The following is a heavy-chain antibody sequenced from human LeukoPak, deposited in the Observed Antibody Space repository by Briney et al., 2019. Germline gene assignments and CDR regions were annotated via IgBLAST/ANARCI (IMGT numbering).Heavy chain of an antibody. Sequence: GASVKVSCKASGYTFTGHYMHWVRQAPGQGLEWMGWINPNSGGTKYAQKFQGRVTMTRDTSISTAYMELSRLRSDDTAVYYYARGWQQWLDNNWFDPWGQGTLVTVSS. CDR3: ARGWQQWLDNNWFDP. CDR1: GYTFTGHY. J-gene: IGHJ5*02. D-gene: IGHD6-19*01. CDR2: INPNSGGT. V-gene: IGHV1-2*02.